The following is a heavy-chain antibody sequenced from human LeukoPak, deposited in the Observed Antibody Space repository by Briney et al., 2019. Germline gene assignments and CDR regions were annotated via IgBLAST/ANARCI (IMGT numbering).Heavy chain of an antibody. CDR2: IYYTGTT. Sequence: PSETLSLTCSVSGGSISIYYWTWIRQIPGEGLEWIGYIYYTGTTNYNPLFESRATISVDTSKNQFSPKLTSVTAADTAVYFCARGEDFERYYLAYWGQGTLVTVSS. V-gene: IGHV4-59*01. D-gene: IGHD3-9*01. CDR1: GGSISIYY. CDR3: ARGEDFERYYLAY. J-gene: IGHJ4*02.